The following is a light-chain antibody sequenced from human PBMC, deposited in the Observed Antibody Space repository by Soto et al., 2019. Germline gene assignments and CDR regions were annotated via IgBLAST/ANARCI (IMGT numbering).Light chain of an antibody. V-gene: IGLV2-14*01. Sequence: QSVLTQPPSASGSPGQSVTISCTGTSSDVGGYDFVSWFQQHPGKAPKLLIYEVSNRPSGVSNRFSGSKSGNTASLTISGLQAEDEADYYCSSYTTSSTRVFGAGTQLTVL. CDR1: SSDVGGYDF. CDR3: SSYTTSSTRV. CDR2: EVS. J-gene: IGLJ7*01.